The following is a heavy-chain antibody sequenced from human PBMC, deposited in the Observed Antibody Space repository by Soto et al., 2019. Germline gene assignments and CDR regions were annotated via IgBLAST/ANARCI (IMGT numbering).Heavy chain of an antibody. CDR2: ITGSGDST. D-gene: IGHD2-2*01. Sequence: EVQLLESGGGLVQPGGSLRLSCAASGFTFSNQAMSWVRQAPGKGLEWVSGITGSGDSTFYGDSVKGRFTISRDNSKNTLHLQMNSLRADDTAIYYCAKDTLMYSASWYLEWCVDPGGQGTLVTVSS. V-gene: IGHV3-23*01. J-gene: IGHJ5*02. CDR3: AKDTLMYSASWYLEWCVDP. CDR1: GFTFSNQA.